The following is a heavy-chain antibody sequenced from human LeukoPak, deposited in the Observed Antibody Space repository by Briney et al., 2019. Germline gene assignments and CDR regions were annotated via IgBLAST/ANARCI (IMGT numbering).Heavy chain of an antibody. Sequence: QPGGSLRLSCAASGFTFSNYWMSXVRQAPGKGXXXXXXXXPDGSQKYYVDSLKGRFTISRDNAKNSLYLQMDSLRAEDTAVYYCARESRFVVPAAMSFEDYWGQGTLVTVSS. CDR1: GFTFSNYW. CDR2: XXPDGSQK. V-gene: IGHV3-7*01. D-gene: IGHD2-2*01. CDR3: ARESRFVVPAAMSFEDY. J-gene: IGHJ4*02.